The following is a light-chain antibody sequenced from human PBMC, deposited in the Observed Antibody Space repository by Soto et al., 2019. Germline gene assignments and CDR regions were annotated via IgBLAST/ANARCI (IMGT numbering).Light chain of an antibody. CDR1: SSDVGSYNY. J-gene: IGLJ1*01. V-gene: IGLV2-14*01. Sequence: QSALTQPASVSGSPGQSITISCTGTSSDVGSYNYVSWYQQHPGKAPKLLIYDVSDRPSGVVNRFSGSKSGNTASLAISGLQTEDEADYYCSSYTSNRTYVFGTGTKVTVL. CDR2: DVS. CDR3: SSYTSNRTYV.